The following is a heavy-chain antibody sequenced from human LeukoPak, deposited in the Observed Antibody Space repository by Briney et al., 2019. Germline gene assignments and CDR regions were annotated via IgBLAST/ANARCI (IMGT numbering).Heavy chain of an antibody. CDR1: GGSISSGSYY. V-gene: IGHV4-61*02. J-gene: IGHJ5*02. CDR2: IYTSGST. CDR3: ARELDYGDYGFDWFDP. Sequence: SETLSLTCTVSGGSISSGSYYWSWIRQPAGKGLEWIGRIYTSGSTNYNPSLKSRVTISVDTSKNQFSLKLSSVTAADTAVYYCARELDYGDYGFDWFDPWGQGTLVTASS. D-gene: IGHD4-17*01.